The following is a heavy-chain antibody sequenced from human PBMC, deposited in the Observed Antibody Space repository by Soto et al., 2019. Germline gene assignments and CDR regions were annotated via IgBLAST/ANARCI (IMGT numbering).Heavy chain of an antibody. J-gene: IGHJ6*02. V-gene: IGHV3-7*01. CDR3: ARGGYCGGASCPYYYGMDV. CDR1: GFTFSSYW. CDR2: IKQDGSEK. D-gene: IGHD2-21*01. Sequence: PGGSLRLSCAASGFTFSSYWMSWVRQAPGKGLEWVANIKQDGSEKYYVDSVKGRFTISRDNAKNSLYLQMNSLRAEDTAVYYCARGGYCGGASCPYYYGMDVWGQGTTVTVSS.